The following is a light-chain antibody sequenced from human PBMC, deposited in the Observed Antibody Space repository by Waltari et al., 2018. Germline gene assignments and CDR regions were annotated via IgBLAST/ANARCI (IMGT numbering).Light chain of an antibody. CDR3: QQYNDWPPLT. J-gene: IGKJ4*01. V-gene: IGKV3-15*01. Sequence: EVVMTQSPATLSVSPGERVTLPCRASQSVNRFVSCYQRKPGQAPRLLIYGASTRATCIPARFSGSGSGTAFTLTISSLQSEDFAVYYCQQYNDWPPLTFGGGTKLEIK. CDR2: GAS. CDR1: QSVNRF.